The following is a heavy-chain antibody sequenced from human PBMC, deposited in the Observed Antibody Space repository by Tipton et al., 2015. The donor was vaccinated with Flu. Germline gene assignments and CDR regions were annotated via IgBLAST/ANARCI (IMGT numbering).Heavy chain of an antibody. J-gene: IGHJ4*02. D-gene: IGHD3-10*01. V-gene: IGHV4-61*09. CDR1: GGSISSGNYY. CDR3: ARDRGWPASLDY. Sequence: TLSLTCTVSGGSISSGNYYWSWIRQPAGKGLEWIGHVSTSGSTNYNPSLKSRVSISVDTSKNQISLNLKAVTAADTAVYYCARDRGWPASLDYWGQGILVTVSS. CDR2: VSTSGST.